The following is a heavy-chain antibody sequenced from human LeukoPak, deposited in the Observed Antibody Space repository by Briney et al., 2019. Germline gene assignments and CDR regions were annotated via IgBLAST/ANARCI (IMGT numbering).Heavy chain of an antibody. CDR3: GRGIYDYVWGSHGYMDV. Sequence: GTLSLTCAVSGGSISSSNWWSWVRQAPGKGLEWVAGINWNGGSIGYADSVKSRITVSRDNAKNSLYLQMNSLRAEDTALYYCGRGIYDYVWGSHGYMDVWGKGTTVTVSS. V-gene: IGHV3-20*04. D-gene: IGHD3-16*01. CDR2: INWNGGSI. CDR1: GGSISSSNW. J-gene: IGHJ6*03.